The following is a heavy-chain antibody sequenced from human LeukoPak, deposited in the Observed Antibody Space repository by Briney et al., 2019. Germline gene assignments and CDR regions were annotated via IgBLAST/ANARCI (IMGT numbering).Heavy chain of an antibody. J-gene: IGHJ4*02. CDR2: INHSGST. CDR3: ARGFRGYCSGGSCYGVFDY. CDR1: GGSFSCYY. V-gene: IGHV4-34*01. D-gene: IGHD2-15*01. Sequence: SETLSLTCAVYGGSFSCYYWSWIRQPPGKGLEWIGEINHSGSTNYNPSLKSRVTISVDTSKNQFSLKLSSVTAADTAVYYCARGFRGYCSGGSCYGVFDYWGQGTLSPSPQ.